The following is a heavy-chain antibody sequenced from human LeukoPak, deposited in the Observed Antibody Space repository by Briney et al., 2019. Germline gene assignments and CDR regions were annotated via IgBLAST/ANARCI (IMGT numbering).Heavy chain of an antibody. CDR2: IYTSGST. J-gene: IGHJ6*02. D-gene: IGHD3-22*01. Sequence: PSETLSLTCTVSGGSISSYYWSWIRQPAGKGLEWIGRIYTSGSTNYNPSLKSRVTMSVDTSKNQFSLKLSSVTAADTAVYYCAISSSSSGYYYYGMDVWGQGTTVTVSS. CDR3: AISSSSSGYYYYGMDV. CDR1: GGSISSYY. V-gene: IGHV4-4*07.